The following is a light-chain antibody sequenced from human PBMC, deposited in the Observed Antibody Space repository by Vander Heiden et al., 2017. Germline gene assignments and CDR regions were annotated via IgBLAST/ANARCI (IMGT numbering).Light chain of an antibody. J-gene: IGKJ4*01. V-gene: IGKV4-1*01. CDR2: WAS. CDR1: QTVLYSSNNNNY. CDR3: QQYYSAPLT. Sequence: IVMPQSPDSLAVSLGERATINCRSSQTVLYSSNNNNYLAWYQQKPGQPPKLLITWASTRESGVPDRFSGSGSGTDFTLTISSLQAEDVAVYYCQQYYSAPLTFGGGTKVQIK.